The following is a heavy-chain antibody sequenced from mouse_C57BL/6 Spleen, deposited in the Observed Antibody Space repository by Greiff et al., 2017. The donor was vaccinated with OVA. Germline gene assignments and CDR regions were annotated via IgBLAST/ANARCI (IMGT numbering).Heavy chain of an antibody. CDR1: GYTFTSYW. CDR2: IYPGNSDT. D-gene: IGHD1-1*01. Sequence: EVQLQESGTVLARPGASVKMSCKTSGYTFTSYWMHWVKQRPGQGLEWIGAIYPGNSDTSYNQKFKGKAKLTAVTSASTAYMELSSLTNEDSAVYYCTLDYYGSIYFDYWGQGTTLTVSS. V-gene: IGHV1-5*01. J-gene: IGHJ2*01. CDR3: TLDYYGSIYFDY.